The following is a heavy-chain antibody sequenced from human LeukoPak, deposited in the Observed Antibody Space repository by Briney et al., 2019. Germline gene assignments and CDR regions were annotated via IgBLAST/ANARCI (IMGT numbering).Heavy chain of an antibody. CDR1: GFTVSDDY. J-gene: IGHJ4*02. Sequence: GGPLRLSCAASGFTVSDDYLSWVRQAPGKGLEWASVIYGGGDRYYADSVRGRFTISRDNSENTLFLQMNSLRAEDTAVYYCTRLLPTSHHYFAYWGQGTLVTVSS. V-gene: IGHV3-53*01. CDR2: IYGGGDR. CDR3: TRLLPTSHHYFAY.